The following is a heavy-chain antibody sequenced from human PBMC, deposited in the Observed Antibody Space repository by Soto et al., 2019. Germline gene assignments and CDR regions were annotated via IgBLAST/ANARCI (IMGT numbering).Heavy chain of an antibody. D-gene: IGHD3-10*01. CDR3: TTDLKWSGGDY. V-gene: IGHV3-15*07. CDR1: GLTFRDAW. Sequence: EVQLVESGGGLVKPGGSLRLSCVVSGLTFRDAWVNWVRQAPGEGLEWVGRIRGTTNGGTTDYAAPVKGIFTISRDDSKNTVYLQSNSLKVEDTAIYHCTTDLKWSGGDYWGQGTLVSVSS. J-gene: IGHJ4*02. CDR2: IRGTTNGGTT.